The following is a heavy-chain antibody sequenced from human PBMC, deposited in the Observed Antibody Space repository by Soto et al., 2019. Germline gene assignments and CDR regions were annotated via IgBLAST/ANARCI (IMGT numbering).Heavy chain of an antibody. V-gene: IGHV5-51*01. CDR3: ARRVAARRSSGYGMDV. J-gene: IGHJ6*02. D-gene: IGHD6-6*01. Sequence: GESLKISCKGSGYSFTSYWIGWVRQMPGKGLEWMGIIYPSDSDTRYSPSFKGQVTISADKSISTAYLQWSSLKASDTPMYYCARRVAARRSSGYGMDVWGQGSTVAASS. CDR1: GYSFTSYW. CDR2: IYPSDSDT.